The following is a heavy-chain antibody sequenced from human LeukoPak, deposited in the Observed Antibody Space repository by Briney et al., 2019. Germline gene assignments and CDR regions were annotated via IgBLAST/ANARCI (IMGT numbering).Heavy chain of an antibody. CDR2: ISSSSSYI. V-gene: IGHV3-21*01. D-gene: IGHD3-10*01. CDR3: ARGGRLLWFGESIDY. CDR1: GFTFSSYS. Sequence: GGSLRLSCAASGFTFSSYSMNWVRQAPGKGLEWVSSISSSSSYIYYADSVKGRFTISRDNAKNSLYLQMNSLRAEDTAVYHCARGGRLLWFGESIDYWGQGTLVTVSS. J-gene: IGHJ4*02.